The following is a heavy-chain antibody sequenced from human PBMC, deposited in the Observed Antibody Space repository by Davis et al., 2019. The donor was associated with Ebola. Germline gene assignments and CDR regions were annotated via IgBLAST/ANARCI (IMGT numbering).Heavy chain of an antibody. V-gene: IGHV1-69*02. J-gene: IGHJ6*02. CDR1: GGTFSSYT. CDR3: ARGIWPSSSPIKLYYYYGMDV. D-gene: IGHD6-6*01. Sequence: SVKVSCKSSGGTFSSYTTSWVRQAPGQGLEWMGRIIPLLGMTNYAQKFQGRVTITADKSTSTAYMELSSLRSEDTAVYYCARGIWPSSSPIKLYYYYGMDVWGQGTTVTVSS. CDR2: IIPLLGMT.